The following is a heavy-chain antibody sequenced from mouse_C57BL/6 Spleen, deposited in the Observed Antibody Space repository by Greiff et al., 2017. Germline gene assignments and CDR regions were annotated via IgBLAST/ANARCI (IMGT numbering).Heavy chain of an antibody. CDR1: GYTFTSYW. V-gene: IGHV1-7*01. D-gene: IGHD2-4*01. Sequence: QVQLQQSGAELAKPGASVKLSCKASGYTFTSYWMHWVKQRPGQGLEWIGYINPSSGYTKYNQKFKDKATLTADKSSSTAYMQLSSLTYEDATVYYCASIYYDTFYLDYWGQGTTLTVAS. CDR3: ASIYYDTFYLDY. J-gene: IGHJ2*01. CDR2: INPSSGYT.